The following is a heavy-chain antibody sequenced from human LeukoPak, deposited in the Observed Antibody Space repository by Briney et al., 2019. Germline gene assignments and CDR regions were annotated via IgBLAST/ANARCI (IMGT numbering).Heavy chain of an antibody. D-gene: IGHD3-10*01. CDR3: ATGRSGSYFDY. Sequence: GGSLRLSCAASGFTFSSYGMHWVRQAPGTGLEWVAVISYDGSNKYYADSVKGRFTISRDNSKNTLYLQMNSLRAEDTAVYYCATGRSGSYFDYWGQGTLVTVSS. V-gene: IGHV3-30*03. CDR1: GFTFSSYG. CDR2: ISYDGSNK. J-gene: IGHJ4*02.